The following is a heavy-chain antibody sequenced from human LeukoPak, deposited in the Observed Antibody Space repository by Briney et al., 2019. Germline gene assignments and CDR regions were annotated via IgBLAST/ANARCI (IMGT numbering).Heavy chain of an antibody. J-gene: IGHJ5*02. V-gene: IGHV3-73*01. CDR1: GFTFSGSA. CDR3: TRDRGTYNWFDP. D-gene: IGHD3-16*01. Sequence: GGSLRLSCAASGFTFSGSAIHWVRQSSGKGLEWVGQIDKKDKGYATATAYAASVKGRFTISRDDSINTAYLQMKSLKTEDTALYYCTRDRGTYNWFDPWGQGTLVTVSS. CDR2: IDKKDKGYATAT.